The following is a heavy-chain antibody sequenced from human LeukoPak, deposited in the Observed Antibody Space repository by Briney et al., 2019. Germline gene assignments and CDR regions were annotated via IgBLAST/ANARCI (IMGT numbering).Heavy chain of an antibody. CDR3: ARGKSGYRNGHGPFVV. CDR2: VIGDGAAT. Sequence: AGSLRLSCAASGFSFDDYAMRWVRQAPGKGLEWVSFVIGDGAATYYPNSMKGRFTISRDNSKNSLYLQMNSLPTEGAALYYCARGKSGYRNGHGPFVVWGQGTMVTVS. V-gene: IGHV3-43*02. D-gene: IGHD6-19*01. J-gene: IGHJ3*01. CDR1: GFSFDDYA.